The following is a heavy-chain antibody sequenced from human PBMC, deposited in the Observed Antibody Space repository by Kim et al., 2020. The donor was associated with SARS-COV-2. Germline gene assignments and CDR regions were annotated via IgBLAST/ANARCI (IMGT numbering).Heavy chain of an antibody. D-gene: IGHD3-22*01. J-gene: IGHJ3*02. CDR1: GYTLTELS. Sequence: ASVKVSCKVSGYTLTELSMHWVRQAPGKGLEWMGGFDPEEGETIYAQKFQGRVTMTEDTSTDTAYMELSSLRSEDTAVYYCATGAYYDSSGRRPILDAFDIWGQGTMVTVSS. CDR2: FDPEEGET. V-gene: IGHV1-24*01. CDR3: ATGAYYDSSGRRPILDAFDI.